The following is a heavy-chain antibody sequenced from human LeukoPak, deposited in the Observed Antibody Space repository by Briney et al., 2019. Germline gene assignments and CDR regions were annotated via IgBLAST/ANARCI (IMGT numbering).Heavy chain of an antibody. CDR1: GFTFSSYA. Sequence: GGSLRLSCAASGFTFSSYAMHWVRQAPGKGLEWVAVISYDGSNKYYADSVKGRFTISRDNSKNTLYLQMNSLRAEDTAVYYCARGSESLRYFGDYFDYWGQGTLVTVSS. V-gene: IGHV3-30-3*01. CDR2: ISYDGSNK. D-gene: IGHD3-9*01. CDR3: ARGSESLRYFGDYFDY. J-gene: IGHJ4*02.